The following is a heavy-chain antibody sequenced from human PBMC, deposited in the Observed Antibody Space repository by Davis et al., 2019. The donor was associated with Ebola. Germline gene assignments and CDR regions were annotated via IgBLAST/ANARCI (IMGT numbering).Heavy chain of an antibody. D-gene: IGHD1-26*01. CDR3: ARAQVGSGDY. J-gene: IGHJ4*02. CDR2: ISSSSSYI. Sequence: GESLKISCAASGFTFSSYSMNWVRQAPGKGLEWVSSISSSSSYIYYADSVKGRFTISRDNAKNSLYLQMNSLRAEDTAVYYCARAQVGSGDYWGQGTLVTVSS. V-gene: IGHV3-21*01. CDR1: GFTFSSYS.